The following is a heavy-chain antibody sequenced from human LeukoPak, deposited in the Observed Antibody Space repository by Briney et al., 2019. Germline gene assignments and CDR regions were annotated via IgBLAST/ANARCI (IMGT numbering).Heavy chain of an antibody. J-gene: IGHJ4*02. CDR2: INHSGST. CDR3: ARGHSGTYY. CDR1: GGSISGYY. D-gene: IGHD3-10*01. Sequence: SETLSLTCTVSGGSISGYYWSWIRQPPGKGLEWIGEINHSGSTNYNPSLKSRVTISVDTSKNQFSLKLSSVTAADTAVYYCARGHSGTYYWGQGTLVTVSS. V-gene: IGHV4-34*01.